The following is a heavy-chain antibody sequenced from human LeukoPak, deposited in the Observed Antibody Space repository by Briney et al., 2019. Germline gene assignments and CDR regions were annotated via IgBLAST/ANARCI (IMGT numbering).Heavy chain of an antibody. CDR2: INPNSGGT. Sequence: ASVKVSCKASGYTFSGHYLHWVRQAPGQGLEWMGRINPNSGGTNYAQKFQGRVTMTRDTSISTAYMELSRLRADDTAVYYCARDLTYYYGSGRESITWGGMDVWGQGTTVTVSS. V-gene: IGHV1-2*06. CDR3: ARDLTYYYGSGRESITWGGMDV. D-gene: IGHD3-10*01. CDR1: GYTFSGHY. J-gene: IGHJ6*02.